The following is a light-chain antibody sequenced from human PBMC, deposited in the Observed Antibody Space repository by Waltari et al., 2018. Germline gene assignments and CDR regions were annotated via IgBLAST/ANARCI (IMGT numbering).Light chain of an antibody. Sequence: QSVLTQPPSASGAPGQRVTISCTGSSSNIGAGYFVSWYQQFPGTAPKLLIYENNKRPYGVSDRFSGSRSGTSASLTITGLQSEDETDYYCSAWDNSLSSQLFGGGTRLTVL. J-gene: IGLJ2*01. CDR3: SAWDNSLSSQL. CDR1: SSNIGAGYF. V-gene: IGLV1-40*01. CDR2: ENN.